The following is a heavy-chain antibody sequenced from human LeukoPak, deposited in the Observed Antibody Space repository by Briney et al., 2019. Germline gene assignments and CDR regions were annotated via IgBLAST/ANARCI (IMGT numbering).Heavy chain of an antibody. V-gene: IGHV3-11*03. CDR3: ARSSTVVSSFDY. D-gene: IGHD4-23*01. CDR1: GFPFSDYY. Sequence: GGSLTLSCAASGFPFSDYYMSWIRHAPGKGLEWVSYISSSSSYTNYADSVKGRFTISRDNAKNSLYLQMNSLRAGDTAVYYCARSSTVVSSFDYWGQGTLVTVSS. CDR2: ISSSSSYT. J-gene: IGHJ4*02.